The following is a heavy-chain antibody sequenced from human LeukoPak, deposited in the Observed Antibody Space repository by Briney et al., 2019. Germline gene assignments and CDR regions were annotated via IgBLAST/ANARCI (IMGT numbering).Heavy chain of an antibody. V-gene: IGHV3-21*04. CDR1: GFTFSSYS. CDR2: ISSSSSYI. D-gene: IGHD4-11*01. Sequence: GGSLRLSCAASGFTFSSYSMNWVRQAPEKGLEWVSSISSSSSYIYYADSVKGRFTISRDNAKNSLYLQMNSLRAEDTAVYYCAKTSWGDYSNLGAFDIWGQGTMVTVSS. CDR3: AKTSWGDYSNLGAFDI. J-gene: IGHJ3*02.